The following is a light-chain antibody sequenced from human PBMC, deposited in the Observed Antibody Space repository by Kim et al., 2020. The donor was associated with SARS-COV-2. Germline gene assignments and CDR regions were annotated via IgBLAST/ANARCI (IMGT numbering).Light chain of an antibody. CDR2: AAS. CDR3: QQSNSTPLT. CDR1: QSISTN. J-gene: IGKJ4*01. Sequence: ASVGDRVTITCRASQSISTNLNWYQQKSGKAPKLLIYAASSLQGGVPSRFSGSGSGTDFTLTISSLQPEDSATDYCQQSNSTPLTFGGGTRVEIK. V-gene: IGKV1-39*01.